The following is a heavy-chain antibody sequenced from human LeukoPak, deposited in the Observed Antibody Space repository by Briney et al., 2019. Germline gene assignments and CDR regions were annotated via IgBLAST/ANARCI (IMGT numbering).Heavy chain of an antibody. CDR3: ARVGRNWNYVRGGWFDP. Sequence: KASETLSLTCAVYGGSFSGYYWSWIRQPPGKGLEWIGEINHSGSTNYNPSLKSRVTISVDTSKNQFSLKLSSVTAADTAVYYCARVGRNWNYVRGGWFDPWGQGTLVTVSS. V-gene: IGHV4-34*01. D-gene: IGHD1-7*01. CDR1: GGSFSGYY. CDR2: INHSGST. J-gene: IGHJ5*02.